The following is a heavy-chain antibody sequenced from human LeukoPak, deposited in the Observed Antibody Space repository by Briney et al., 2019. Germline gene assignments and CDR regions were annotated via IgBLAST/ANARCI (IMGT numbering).Heavy chain of an antibody. CDR3: ARGSSGWYRAYFDY. V-gene: IGHV1-69*06. Sequence: GASVKVSCKASGGTFSSYAISWVRQAPGQGLECMGGIIPIFGTANYAQKFQGRVTITADKSTSTAYMELSSLRSEDTAVYYCARGSSGWYRAYFDYWGQGTLVTVSS. CDR1: GGTFSSYA. J-gene: IGHJ4*02. CDR2: IIPIFGTA. D-gene: IGHD6-19*01.